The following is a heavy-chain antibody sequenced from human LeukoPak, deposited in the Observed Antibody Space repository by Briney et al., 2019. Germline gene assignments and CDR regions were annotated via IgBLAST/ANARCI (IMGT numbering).Heavy chain of an antibody. V-gene: IGHV1-2*02. Sequence: ASVKVSCKASGYTFTGYYMHWVRQAPGQGLEWMGWINPNSGGTNYAQKFQGRVTMTRDTSISTAYMELSRLRSDDTAVYYCARDDRSGELLAHDAFDIWGQGTMVTVSS. CDR1: GYTFTGYY. D-gene: IGHD1-26*01. J-gene: IGHJ3*02. CDR3: ARDDRSGELLAHDAFDI. CDR2: INPNSGGT.